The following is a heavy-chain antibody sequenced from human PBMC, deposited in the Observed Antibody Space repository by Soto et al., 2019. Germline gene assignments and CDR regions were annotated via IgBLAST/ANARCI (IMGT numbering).Heavy chain of an antibody. CDR2: IKEDGSEK. D-gene: IGHD4-17*01. J-gene: IGHJ4*02. V-gene: IGHV3-7*01. Sequence: EVQLVESGGALVQPGGSLRLSCAASGFTFSRHWVTWVRQAPGKGLEWVANIKEDGSEKYYVDSVKGRFTISRDNAKNSVYLQMNSLRAEDTAVYYCARDTYGDYGQVLDYWGQGTLVAVSS. CDR1: GFTFSRHW. CDR3: ARDTYGDYGQVLDY.